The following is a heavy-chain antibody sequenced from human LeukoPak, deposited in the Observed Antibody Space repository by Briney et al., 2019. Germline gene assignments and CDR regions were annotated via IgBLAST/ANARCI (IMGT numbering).Heavy chain of an antibody. V-gene: IGHV4-39*01. J-gene: IGHJ6*02. CDR3: ARSGYSPGYYGMDV. CDR1: GGSISSSSYY. Sequence: SETLSLTCSVSGGSISSSSYYWGWIRQPPGKGLVWIGSIYYSGSTYYNSSLKTRATISVDTSKNQFSLDLTSVTAADTAVYYCARSGYSPGYYGMDVWGQGTTVTVSS. CDR2: IYYSGST. D-gene: IGHD5-18*01.